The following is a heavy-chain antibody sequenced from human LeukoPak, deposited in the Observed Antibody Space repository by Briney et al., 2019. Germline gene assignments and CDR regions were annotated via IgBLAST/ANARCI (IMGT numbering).Heavy chain of an antibody. J-gene: IGHJ6*02. CDR1: GFTFSSYA. V-gene: IGHV3-23*01. D-gene: IGHD3-10*01. Sequence: GGSLRLSCPASGFTFSSYAMNWLRQAPGKGLEWVSTISGSGGSKHYADSVEGRFTISRDNPKNTVYLQVNSLSAKDAARYYLPKLTSASGAYGVDGWGQGTTVT. CDR2: ISGSGGSK. CDR3: PKLTSASGAYGVDG.